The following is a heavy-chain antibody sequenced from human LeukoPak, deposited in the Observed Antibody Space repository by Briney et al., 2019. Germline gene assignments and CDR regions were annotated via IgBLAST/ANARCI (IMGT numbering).Heavy chain of an antibody. CDR2: IYHSGST. CDR1: GYSISSGYY. CDR3: ARVTSSSWSDY. J-gene: IGHJ4*02. Sequence: SQTLSLTCTVSGYSISSGYYWGWIRQPPGKGLEWIGSIYHSGSTYYNPSLKSRVTISVDTSKNQFSLKLSSVTAADTAVYYCARVTSSSWSDYWGQGTLVTVSS. V-gene: IGHV4-38-2*02. D-gene: IGHD6-13*01.